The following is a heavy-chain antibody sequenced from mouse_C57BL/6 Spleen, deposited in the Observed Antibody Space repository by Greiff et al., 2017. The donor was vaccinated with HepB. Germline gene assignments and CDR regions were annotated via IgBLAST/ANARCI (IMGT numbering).Heavy chain of an antibody. Sequence: VQLQQSDAELVKPGASVKISCKVSGYTFTDHTIHWMKQRPEQGLEWIGYIYPRDGSTKYNEKFKGKATLTADKSSSTAYMQLNSLTSEDSAVYFCARSDYYGSRPSYYFDYWGQGTTLTVSS. J-gene: IGHJ2*01. D-gene: IGHD1-1*01. V-gene: IGHV1-78*01. CDR2: IYPRDGST. CDR1: GYTFTDHT. CDR3: ARSDYYGSRPSYYFDY.